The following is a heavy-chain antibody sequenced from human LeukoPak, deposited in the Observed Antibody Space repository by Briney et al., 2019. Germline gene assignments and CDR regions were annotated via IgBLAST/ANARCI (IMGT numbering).Heavy chain of an antibody. D-gene: IGHD6-13*01. Sequence: SETLSLTCAVYGGSFSGYYWSWIRQPPGKGLEWIGEINHSGSTNYNPSLKSRVTISVDTSKNQFSLKLSSVTAADTAVYYCARLGSSSRYPRDAFDIWGQGTMVTVSS. CDR3: ARLGSSSRYPRDAFDI. CDR1: GGSFSGYY. V-gene: IGHV4-34*01. J-gene: IGHJ3*02. CDR2: INHSGST.